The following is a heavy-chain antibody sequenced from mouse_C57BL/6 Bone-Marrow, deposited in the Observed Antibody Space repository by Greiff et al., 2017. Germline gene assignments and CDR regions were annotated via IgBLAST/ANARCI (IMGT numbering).Heavy chain of an antibody. CDR1: GFTFTDYY. CDR2: IRNKANGYTT. J-gene: IGHJ4*01. Sequence: EVQLVESGGGLVQPGGSLRLSCATSGFTFTDYYMSWVRQPPGKALEWLGFIRNKANGYTTEYSASVKGRFTTSRDNSQSILYLQMNTLRAEDSATYYCARDKGLITFYAMDYWGQGTSVTVSS. V-gene: IGHV7-3*02. D-gene: IGHD1-1*01. CDR3: ARDKGLITFYAMDY.